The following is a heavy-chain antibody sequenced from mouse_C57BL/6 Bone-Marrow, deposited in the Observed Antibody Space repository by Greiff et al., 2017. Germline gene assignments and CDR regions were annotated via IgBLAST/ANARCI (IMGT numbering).Heavy chain of an antibody. Sequence: QVQLQQPGAELVRPGSSVKLSCKASGYTFTSYWMDWVKQRPGQGLEWIGNIYPSDSETHYNQKFKDKATLTVDKSSSTAYMHLSSLTSEDSAVYYCARKDYGSSYAGYWGQGTTLTVSS. J-gene: IGHJ2*01. D-gene: IGHD1-1*01. CDR3: ARKDYGSSYAGY. CDR2: IYPSDSET. CDR1: GYTFTSYW. V-gene: IGHV1-61*01.